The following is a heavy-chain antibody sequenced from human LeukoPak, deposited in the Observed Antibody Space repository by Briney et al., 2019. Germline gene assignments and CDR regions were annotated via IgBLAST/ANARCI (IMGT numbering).Heavy chain of an antibody. V-gene: IGHV4-59*08. CDR2: IYYSGST. D-gene: IGHD6-13*01. Sequence: SETLSLICTVSGGSISSYYWSWIRQPPGKGLEWIGYIYYSGSTNYNPSLKSRVTISVDTSKNQFSLKLSSVTAADTAVYYCARHPVAAAGTVWFDPWGQGTLVTVSS. CDR3: ARHPVAAAGTVWFDP. CDR1: GGSISSYY. J-gene: IGHJ5*02.